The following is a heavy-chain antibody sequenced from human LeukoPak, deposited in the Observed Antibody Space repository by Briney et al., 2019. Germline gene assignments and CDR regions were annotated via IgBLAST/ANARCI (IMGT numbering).Heavy chain of an antibody. Sequence: ASVKVSCKASGYTFTSYGISWVRQAPGQGLEWMGWISAYNGNTNYAQKLQGRVTMTTDTSTSTAYVELRSLRPDDTAVYYCARDTLDGLFRGEEPFDDYWGQGTLVTVSS. CDR2: ISAYNGNT. J-gene: IGHJ4*02. D-gene: IGHD3-10*01. CDR3: ARDTLDGLFRGEEPFDDY. CDR1: GYTFTSYG. V-gene: IGHV1-18*01.